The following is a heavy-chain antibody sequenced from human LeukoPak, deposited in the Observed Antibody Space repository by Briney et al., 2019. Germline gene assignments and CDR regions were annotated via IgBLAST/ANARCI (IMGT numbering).Heavy chain of an antibody. Sequence: ASVKVSCKASGGTFSSYAISWVRQAPGQGLEWMGGIIPIFGTANYAQKFQGRATITADKSTSTAYMELSSLRSEDTAVYYCRGTYYYDSSGSGDYWGQGTLVTVSS. D-gene: IGHD3-22*01. J-gene: IGHJ4*02. CDR1: GGTFSSYA. CDR2: IIPIFGTA. CDR3: RGTYYYDSSGSGDY. V-gene: IGHV1-69*06.